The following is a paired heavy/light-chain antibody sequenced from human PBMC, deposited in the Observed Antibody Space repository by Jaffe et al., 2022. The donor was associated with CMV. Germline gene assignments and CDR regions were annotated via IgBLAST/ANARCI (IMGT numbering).Light chain of an antibody. CDR2: SNY. CDR3: AAWDDSLNGPL. V-gene: IGLV1-44*01. Sequence: QSVLTQPPSASGTPGQRVTISCSGSRSNIGSNTVNWYQQLPGTAPKLLIYSNYQRPSGVPDRFSGSKSGTSASLAISGLQSEDEADYYCAAWDDSLNGPLFGGGTKLTVL. J-gene: IGLJ3*02. CDR1: RSNIGSNT.
Heavy chain of an antibody. V-gene: IGHV4-59*08. J-gene: IGHJ3*02. D-gene: IGHD3-22*01. CDR1: GGSITSYH. CDR3: AKHAREIREGYDSSGYSIGVHDAFDI. Sequence: QVQLQESGPGLVKPSETLSLTCSVSGGSITSYHWSWIRQPPGKGLEWIGNIYYSGSTNYNPSLKSRVTMSVDTSKNQFSLKLSSVTATDTAVYYCAKHAREIREGYDSSGYSIGVHDAFDIWGQGTMVTVSS. CDR2: IYYSGST.